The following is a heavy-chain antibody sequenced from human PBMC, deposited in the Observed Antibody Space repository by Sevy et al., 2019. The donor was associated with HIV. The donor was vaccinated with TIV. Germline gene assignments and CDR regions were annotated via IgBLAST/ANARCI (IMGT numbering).Heavy chain of an antibody. J-gene: IGHJ5*02. Sequence: ASVKVSCKAYGYSFAAYYMHWVRQAPGQGLEWMGRINPNSGGTNYAQTFQGRVTMTRDTSISTAYMELSRLGSDDTAGYHCTGRAGEYCSGGGCYSPWGQGTLVTVSS. V-gene: IGHV1-2*06. CDR1: GYSFAAYY. D-gene: IGHD2-15*01. CDR3: TGRAGEYCSGGGCYSP. CDR2: INPNSGGT.